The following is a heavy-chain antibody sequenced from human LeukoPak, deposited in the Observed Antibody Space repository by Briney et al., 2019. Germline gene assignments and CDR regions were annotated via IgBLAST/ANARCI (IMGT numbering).Heavy chain of an antibody. J-gene: IGHJ6*04. CDR1: RFTFSSYS. CDR2: ISSSGSYI. V-gene: IGHV3-21*01. CDR3: AELGITMIGGV. Sequence: GGSLRLSCAASRFTFSSYSMNWVRQAPGKGLDWVSSISSSGSYIYYADSVKGRFTISRDNAKNSLYLQMNSLRAEDTAVYYCAELGITMIGGVWGKGTTVTISS. D-gene: IGHD3-10*02.